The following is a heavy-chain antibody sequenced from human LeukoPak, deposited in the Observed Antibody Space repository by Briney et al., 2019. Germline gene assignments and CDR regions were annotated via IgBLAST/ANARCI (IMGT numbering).Heavy chain of an antibody. Sequence: SETLSLTCTVSGGSISSYYWSWIRQPPGKGLEWIGYIYYSGSTNYNPSLKGRVTISVDTSKNQFSLKLSSVTAADTAVYYCARMVYDTSGYYPSFDYWGQGTLVTVSS. CDR2: IYYSGST. D-gene: IGHD3-22*01. V-gene: IGHV4-59*12. J-gene: IGHJ4*02. CDR1: GGSISSYY. CDR3: ARMVYDTSGYYPSFDY.